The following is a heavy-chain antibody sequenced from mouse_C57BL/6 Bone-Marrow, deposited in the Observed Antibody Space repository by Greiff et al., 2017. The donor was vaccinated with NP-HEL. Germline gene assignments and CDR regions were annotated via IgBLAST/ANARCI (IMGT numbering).Heavy chain of an antibody. CDR2: INPYNGGT. CDR3: AREWIYYGPFAY. V-gene: IGHV1-19*01. J-gene: IGHJ3*01. D-gene: IGHD2-1*01. Sequence: VQLQQSGPVLVKPGASVKMSCKASGYTFTDYYMNWVKQSHGKSLEWIGVINPYNGGTSYNQKFKGKATLTVDKSSSTAYMELNSLTSEDSAVYYCAREWIYYGPFAYWGQGTLVTVSA. CDR1: GYTFTDYY.